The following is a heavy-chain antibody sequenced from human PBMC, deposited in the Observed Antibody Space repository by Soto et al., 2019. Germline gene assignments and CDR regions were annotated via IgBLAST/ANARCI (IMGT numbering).Heavy chain of an antibody. CDR1: GVSFNNNG. Sequence: QVQLVRSGAEVQKPGSSVKVPCKTSGVSFNNNGIGWVRQAPGHGLEWMGGVSPPFRTSNYARKFQGRISITADASTGTVNMELSSLTSEDTAQYYCARVLYYGSGSYSPYGMDVWGQGTTVTVSS. CDR2: VSPPFRTS. CDR3: ARVLYYGSGSYSPYGMDV. D-gene: IGHD3-10*01. J-gene: IGHJ6*02. V-gene: IGHV1-69*01.